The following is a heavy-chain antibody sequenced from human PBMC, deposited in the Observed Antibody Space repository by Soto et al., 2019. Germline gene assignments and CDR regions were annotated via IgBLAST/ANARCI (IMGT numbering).Heavy chain of an antibody. Sequence: XGTLSLSCPVHGGWLSGYQRSGIRQSPGRGLEWIGEINHSGSTNYKASLKSRVTISLDTSKNKYSLKLSSVTAADTAVYYCARVSGYSSSWYTGDRGYYYNMDVWGQGTTVTVSS. CDR1: GGWLSGYQ. CDR2: INHSGST. CDR3: ARVSGYSSSWYTGDRGYYYNMDV. J-gene: IGHJ6*02. V-gene: IGHV4-34*01. D-gene: IGHD6-13*01.